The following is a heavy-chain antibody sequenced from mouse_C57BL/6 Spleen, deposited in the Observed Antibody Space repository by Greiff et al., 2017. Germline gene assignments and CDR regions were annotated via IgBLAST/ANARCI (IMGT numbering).Heavy chain of an antibody. CDR3: ARTFTTVVAKYFDV. D-gene: IGHD1-1*01. Sequence: LVESGAELVKPGASVKISCKASGYAFSSYWMNWVKQRPGKGLEWIGQIYPGDGDTNYNGKFKGKATLTADKSSSTAYMQLSSLTSEDSAVYFCARTFTTVVAKYFDVWGTGTTVTVSS. CDR2: IYPGDGDT. J-gene: IGHJ1*03. V-gene: IGHV1-80*01. CDR1: GYAFSSYW.